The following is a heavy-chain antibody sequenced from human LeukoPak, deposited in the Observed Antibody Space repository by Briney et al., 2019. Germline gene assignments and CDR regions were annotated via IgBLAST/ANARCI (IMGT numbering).Heavy chain of an antibody. D-gene: IGHD5-18*01. CDR1: GYTFTDHH. V-gene: IGHV1-2*02. CDR3: ASGGYKLDY. Sequence: ASMKVSCQASGYTFTDHHIHWVRQAPAQRLEGMGGINPNRGDTNYAQKFLGRATKTRDTSISTAYMELSRLRSDDTAVYYCASGGYKLDYWGEGTLVTVSS. CDR2: INPNRGDT. J-gene: IGHJ4*02.